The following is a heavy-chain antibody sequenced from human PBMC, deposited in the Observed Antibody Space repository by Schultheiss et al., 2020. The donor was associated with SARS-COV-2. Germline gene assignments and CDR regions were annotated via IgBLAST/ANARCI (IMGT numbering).Heavy chain of an antibody. CDR2: ISYDGSNK. CDR1: GFTFSSYA. J-gene: IGHJ4*02. CDR3: AREVQMYSSLDY. D-gene: IGHD6-13*01. V-gene: IGHV3-30*01. Sequence: GGSLRLSCAASGFTFSSYAMHWVRQAPGKGLEWVAVISYDGSNKYYADSMKGRFTISRDNSKNTLYLQMNSLRAEDTAVYYCAREVQMYSSLDYWGQGTLVTVSS.